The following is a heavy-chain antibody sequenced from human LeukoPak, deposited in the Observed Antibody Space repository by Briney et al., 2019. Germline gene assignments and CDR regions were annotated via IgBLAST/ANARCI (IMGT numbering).Heavy chain of an antibody. J-gene: IGHJ4*02. Sequence: QPGRSLRLSCAASGFTFRNYALHWVRQAPGKGLEWVADISYDGSNKYYADSVKGRFTISRDNSKNTLYLQMNSLRAEDTAVYYCARDLGDFYYISLDFDYWGQGTLVSVSS. CDR3: ARDLGDFYYISLDFDY. CDR2: ISYDGSNK. D-gene: IGHD3-10*01. CDR1: GFTFRNYA. V-gene: IGHV3-30*04.